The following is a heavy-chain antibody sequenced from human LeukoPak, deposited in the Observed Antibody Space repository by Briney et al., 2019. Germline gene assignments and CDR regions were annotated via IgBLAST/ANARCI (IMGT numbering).Heavy chain of an antibody. CDR2: IYYRGNT. J-gene: IGHJ5*02. CDR3: ARQKYIGRNNWFDA. Sequence: SETLSLTCSVSGGSISSSNYFWGWIRQPPGMGLEWIASIYYRGNTYYNPSLKSRVTIYIDTSKNHFSLKVTSVTAADTAIYYCARQKYIGRNNWFDAWGQGSLVTVSS. CDR1: GGSISSSNYF. V-gene: IGHV4-39*01. D-gene: IGHD5-18*01.